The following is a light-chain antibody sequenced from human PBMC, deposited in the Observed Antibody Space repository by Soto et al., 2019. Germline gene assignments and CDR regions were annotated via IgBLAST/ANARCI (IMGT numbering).Light chain of an antibody. Sequence: EIVLTQSPGTLSLSPGERATLSCRASQSVSSTSLGWYQQKPGQAPRLLIYGASSRATGIPDRFSGSGSGTDFTLTIARLEPEDFAVYYCQLYGTSPPRTFGQGTKVEIK. CDR2: GAS. V-gene: IGKV3-20*01. J-gene: IGKJ1*01. CDR1: QSVSSTS. CDR3: QLYGTSPPRT.